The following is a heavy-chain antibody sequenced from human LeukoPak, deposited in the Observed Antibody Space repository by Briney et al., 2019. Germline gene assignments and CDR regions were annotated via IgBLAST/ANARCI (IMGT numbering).Heavy chain of an antibody. J-gene: IGHJ4*02. CDR2: IYSDGRI. V-gene: IGHV3-53*01. D-gene: IGHD6-13*01. CDR1: GLNVSSNY. Sequence: QPGGSLRLSCAASGLNVSSNYMGWVRQAPGKGLEWVSVIYSDGRIYYADSVKGRFTISRDNSKNTLYLQMNSLRAEDTAVYHCARGWSGYDNWGQGTLVTLSS. CDR3: ARGWSGYDN.